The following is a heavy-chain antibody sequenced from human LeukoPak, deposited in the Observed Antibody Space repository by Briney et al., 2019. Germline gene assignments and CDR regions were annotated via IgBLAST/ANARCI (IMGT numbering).Heavy chain of an antibody. CDR3: AKGVSGYGSGRPFDY. D-gene: IGHD3-10*01. Sequence: GGSLRVSCAASGFTFSSYAMIWVRQAPGKGLEWVSLISDSGSSTYYADSVKGRFTISRDNSKNTVYLQMNSLRAEDTAVYYCAKGVSGYGSGRPFDYWGQGTLVIVSS. V-gene: IGHV3-23*01. J-gene: IGHJ4*02. CDR1: GFTFSSYA. CDR2: ISDSGSST.